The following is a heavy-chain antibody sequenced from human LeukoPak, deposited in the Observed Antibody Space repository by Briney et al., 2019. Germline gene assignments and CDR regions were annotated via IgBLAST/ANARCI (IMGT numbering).Heavy chain of an antibody. D-gene: IGHD5-12*01. CDR3: ASGSSGYDP. Sequence: SETLSLTCAVYGGTFTSYYYWTWMRQSPGKGLEWIGEVDHSGNTHFNPSLQSRVTISADTSKNQFSLKVSSVTAADTAVYFCASGSSGYDPWGQGTLVTVSS. V-gene: IGHV4-34*01. J-gene: IGHJ5*02. CDR2: VDHSGNT. CDR1: GGTFTSYY.